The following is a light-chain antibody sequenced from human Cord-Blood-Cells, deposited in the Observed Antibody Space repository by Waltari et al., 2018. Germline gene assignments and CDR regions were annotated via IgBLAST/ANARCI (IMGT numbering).Light chain of an antibody. CDR2: EVS. V-gene: IGLV2-23*02. Sequence: QSALTQPASVSGSPGQSITISCTGPSSAVGSYNLVSWYQQHPGKAPKLIIYEVSKRPSGVSNRFSGSKSGNTASLTIPGLQAEDEADYYCCSYAGSSTWVFGGGTKLTVL. CDR3: CSYAGSSTWV. CDR1: SSAVGSYNL. J-gene: IGLJ3*02.